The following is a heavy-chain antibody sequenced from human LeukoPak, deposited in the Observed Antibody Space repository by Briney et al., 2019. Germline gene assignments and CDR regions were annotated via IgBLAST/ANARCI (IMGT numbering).Heavy chain of an antibody. CDR2: IYTSGST. V-gene: IGHV4-4*07. D-gene: IGHD3-10*01. J-gene: IGHJ5*02. Sequence: SETLSLTCTVSGGSISSYYWSWIRQPAGKGLEWIGRIYTSGSTNYNPSLKSRVTMSVDTSKNQSSLKLSSVTAADTAVYYCARRRDDGSGNNWFDPWGQGTLVTVSS. CDR3: ARRRDDGSGNNWFDP. CDR1: GGSISSYY.